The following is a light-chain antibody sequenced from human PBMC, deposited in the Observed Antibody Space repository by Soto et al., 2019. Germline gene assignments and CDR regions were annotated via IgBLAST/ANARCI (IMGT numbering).Light chain of an antibody. J-gene: IGKJ4*01. Sequence: DIQMTQSPSTLSASVGDRVTLTCRASQSISSWLAWYQQKPGKAPKLLIYKASSLERGVPSRFSGSGSGTEFTLTISSLQPEDFATYYCQQSYSTPLTFGGGTKVDIK. CDR2: KAS. V-gene: IGKV1-5*03. CDR1: QSISSW. CDR3: QQSYSTPLT.